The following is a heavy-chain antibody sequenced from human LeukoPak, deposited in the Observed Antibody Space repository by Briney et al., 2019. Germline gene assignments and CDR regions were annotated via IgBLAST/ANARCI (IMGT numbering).Heavy chain of an antibody. D-gene: IGHD3-10*01. CDR1: GFTFSSYA. J-gene: IGHJ4*02. CDR3: AKQITMVRGVIGYYFDY. CDR2: INGNGGST. Sequence: GGSLRLSRAASGFTFSSYAVSWVRQAPGKGLECVSPINGNGGSTDYADSVKGRFTISRDNSKNTLYLQMNSLRAEDTAVYYCAKQITMVRGVIGYYFDYWGQGTLVTVSS. V-gene: IGHV3-23*01.